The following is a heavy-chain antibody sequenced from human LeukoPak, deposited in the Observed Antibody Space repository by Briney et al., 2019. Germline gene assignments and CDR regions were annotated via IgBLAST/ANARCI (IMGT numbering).Heavy chain of an antibody. Sequence: GGSLRLSCAASGFTFSTYSMNWVRQAPGKGLEWVSSISGDTNYKYYSDSVKGRFTVSRDNAKNSLYLQMHSLRAEDTAVYYCARNSITTPAVLHYWGQGILVTVSS. CDR2: ISGDTNYK. J-gene: IGHJ4*02. V-gene: IGHV3-21*01. CDR1: GFTFSTYS. D-gene: IGHD2/OR15-2a*01. CDR3: ARNSITTPAVLHY.